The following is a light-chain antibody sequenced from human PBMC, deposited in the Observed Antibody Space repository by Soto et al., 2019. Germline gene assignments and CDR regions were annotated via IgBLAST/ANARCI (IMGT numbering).Light chain of an antibody. CDR3: QQSYSTPLT. J-gene: IGKJ4*01. V-gene: IGKV1-39*01. CDR2: GAS. Sequence: DIQMTQSPSSLSASVGYRVSITCRSSQSIINHLNWYQQKPGKAPNLLISGASSFQSGLPSRFRGGGSGTEFTLTISGLQHEDFATYYCQQSYSTPLTFGAGTKVDIK. CDR1: QSIINH.